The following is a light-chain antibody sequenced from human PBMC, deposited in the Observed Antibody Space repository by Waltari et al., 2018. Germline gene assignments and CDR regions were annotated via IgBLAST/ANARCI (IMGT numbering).Light chain of an antibody. CDR2: GNS. J-gene: IGLJ3*02. CDR1: SSNIGAGYD. CDR3: QSYDSSLSGSV. Sequence: QSVLTQPPSVSGAPGQGVTISCTGSSSNIGAGYDVHWYQQLPGTAHKPLIYGNSNRPSGVPDRFSGSKSGTSASLAITGLQAEDEADYYCQSYDSSLSGSVFGGGTKLTVL. V-gene: IGLV1-40*01.